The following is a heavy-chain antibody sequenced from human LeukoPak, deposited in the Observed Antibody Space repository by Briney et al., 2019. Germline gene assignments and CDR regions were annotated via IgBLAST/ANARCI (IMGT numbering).Heavy chain of an antibody. CDR1: GFTFSSYW. CDR2: IKQDGSEK. CDR3: AKDTVAVAGTNYFDY. D-gene: IGHD6-19*01. Sequence: PGGSLRLSCAASGFTFSSYWMSWVRQAPGKGLEWVANIKQDGSEKYYVDSVKGRFTISRDNAKNSLYLQMNSLRAEDTAVYYCAKDTVAVAGTNYFDYWGQGTLVTVSS. J-gene: IGHJ4*02. V-gene: IGHV3-7*03.